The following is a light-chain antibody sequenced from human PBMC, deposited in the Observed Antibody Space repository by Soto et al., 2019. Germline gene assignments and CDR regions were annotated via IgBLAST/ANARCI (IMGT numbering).Light chain of an antibody. V-gene: IGKV1-5*03. J-gene: IGKJ2*01. Sequence: DIQMTQSPSTLSASVGDRVTITCRASQSISSWLAWYQQKPGKAPKRLIYKASSLESGVPSRFSGSGSGTDFTLTISSLQPDDFATYYCQQYNSYSYTFGQGTQREIK. CDR3: QQYNSYSYT. CDR2: KAS. CDR1: QSISSW.